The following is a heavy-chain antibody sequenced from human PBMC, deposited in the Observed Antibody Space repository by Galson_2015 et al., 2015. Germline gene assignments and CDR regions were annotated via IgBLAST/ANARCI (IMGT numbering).Heavy chain of an antibody. V-gene: IGHV3-33*01. CDR2: IYNDGSDE. CDR1: GFTFSNSG. Sequence: SLRLSCAASGFTFSNSGMHWACQAPGKGLEWVAFIYNDGSDEFYGDSVKGRFTISRDNSKNTLYLQINSLRAEDTAVYYCVRESAAGNGVDYWGQGTLVTVSS. CDR3: VRESAAGNGVDY. J-gene: IGHJ4*02. D-gene: IGHD6-13*01.